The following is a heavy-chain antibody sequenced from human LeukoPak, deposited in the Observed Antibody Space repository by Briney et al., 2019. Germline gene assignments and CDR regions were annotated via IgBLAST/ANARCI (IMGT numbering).Heavy chain of an antibody. CDR1: GGTFSSYA. V-gene: IGHV1-69*05. J-gene: IGHJ4*02. Sequence: SVKVSCKASGGTFSSYAISWVRQAPGQGLEWMGGIIPIFGTANYAQKFQGRVTITTDESTSTAYMELSSLRSGDTAVYHCARGSGDGYNSYYFDYWGQGTLVTVSS. D-gene: IGHD5-24*01. CDR3: ARGSGDGYNSYYFDY. CDR2: IIPIFGTA.